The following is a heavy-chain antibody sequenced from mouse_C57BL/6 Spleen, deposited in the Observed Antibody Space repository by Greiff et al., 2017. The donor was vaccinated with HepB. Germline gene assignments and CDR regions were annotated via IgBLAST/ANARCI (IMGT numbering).Heavy chain of an antibody. Sequence: EVQLKESGAELVRPGASVKLSCTASGFNIKDDYMHWVKQRPEQGLEWIGWIDPENGDTEYASKFQGKATITADTSSNTAYLQLSSLTSEDTAVYYCTSAAYYFDYWGQGTTLTVSS. CDR1: GFNIKDDY. CDR3: TSAAYYFDY. V-gene: IGHV14-4*01. CDR2: IDPENGDT. D-gene: IGHD6-1*01. J-gene: IGHJ2*01.